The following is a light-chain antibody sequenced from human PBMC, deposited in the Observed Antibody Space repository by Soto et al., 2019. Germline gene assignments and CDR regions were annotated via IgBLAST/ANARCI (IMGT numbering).Light chain of an antibody. V-gene: IGKV3-20*01. CDR2: GAS. Sequence: IVMTQSPDTLSLSPWERATLSCRASQSVSSSYLAWYQQKPGQAPRLLLYGASSRATGIPDRFSGSGSGTDFTLTISRLEPGDFAVYYCQQYVTSPPGTFGQGTKVDIK. CDR1: QSVSSSY. CDR3: QQYVTSPPGT. J-gene: IGKJ1*01.